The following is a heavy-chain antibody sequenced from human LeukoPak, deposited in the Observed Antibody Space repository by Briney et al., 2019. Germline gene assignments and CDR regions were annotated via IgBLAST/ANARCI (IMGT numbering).Heavy chain of an antibody. Sequence: GGSLRLSCAASGFTFSSYSMNWVRQAPGKGLEWVSSISSSSSYIYYADSVKGQFTISRDNAKNSLYLQMNSLRAEDTAVYYCTSGLIRGGVSWFDPWGQGTLVTVSS. V-gene: IGHV3-21*01. CDR1: GFTFSSYS. CDR2: ISSSSSYI. J-gene: IGHJ5*02. D-gene: IGHD3-10*01. CDR3: TSGLIRGGVSWFDP.